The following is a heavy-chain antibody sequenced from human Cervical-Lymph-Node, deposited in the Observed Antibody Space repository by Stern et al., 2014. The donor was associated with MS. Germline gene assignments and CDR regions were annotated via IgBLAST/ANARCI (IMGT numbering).Heavy chain of an antibody. J-gene: IGHJ4*02. CDR1: GGSFSNHL. D-gene: IGHD2/OR15-2a*01. V-gene: IGHV1-69*01. CDR2: TIPIFGKA. Sequence: VQLVESGAEVKKPGSSVKVSCKPSGGSFSNHLISWVRQAPGQGLEWMGGTIPIFGKAIYAQKFQGRVTITADESTRAAYMELNSLRSEDTAVYFCARAAYSTSSYNYWGQGALVTVS. CDR3: ARAAYSTSSYNY.